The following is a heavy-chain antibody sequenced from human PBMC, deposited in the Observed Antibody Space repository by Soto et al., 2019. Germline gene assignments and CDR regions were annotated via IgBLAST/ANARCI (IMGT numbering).Heavy chain of an antibody. CDR2: INPSGGST. D-gene: IGHD2-15*01. CDR1: GYTFTSYY. CDR3: ARLVVVAATGAAYFDY. J-gene: IGHJ4*02. V-gene: IGHV1-46*01. Sequence: ASVKVSCKASGYTFTSYYMHWVRQAPGQGLEWMGIINPSGGSTSYAQKFQGRVTMTRDTSTSTVYMELSSLRSEDTAVYYCARLVVVAATGAAYFDYWGQGTLVTVSS.